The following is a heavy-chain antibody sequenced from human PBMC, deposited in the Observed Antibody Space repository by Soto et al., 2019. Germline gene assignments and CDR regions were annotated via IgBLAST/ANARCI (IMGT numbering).Heavy chain of an antibody. Sequence: QITLKESGPPLVKPTQTLTLTCTFSGFSLSTSGVGVGWIRQPPGKALEWLALIYWDDDKRYSPSLKSRLTITKDTSRNQVVLTMTNMDPVDTATYYCAHRGRIAAAEGLFDYWGQGPLVTVSS. CDR3: AHRGRIAAAEGLFDY. CDR1: GFSLSTSGVG. CDR2: IYWDDDK. V-gene: IGHV2-5*02. D-gene: IGHD6-13*01. J-gene: IGHJ4*02.